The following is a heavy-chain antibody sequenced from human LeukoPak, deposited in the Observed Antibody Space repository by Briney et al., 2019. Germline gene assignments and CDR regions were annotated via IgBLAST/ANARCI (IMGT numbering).Heavy chain of an antibody. CDR2: ISGNSASI. J-gene: IGHJ5*02. D-gene: IGHD3-10*01. CDR3: AKEGGSGSYQIS. Sequence: PGGSLRLSCAASGFTFSTYSMNWVRQAPGKGLEWVSYISGNSASIYYADSVKGRFTISRDNAKNSLYLQMNSLRAEDTAVYCCAKEGGSGSYQISWGQGTLVTVSS. V-gene: IGHV3-48*01. CDR1: GFTFSTYS.